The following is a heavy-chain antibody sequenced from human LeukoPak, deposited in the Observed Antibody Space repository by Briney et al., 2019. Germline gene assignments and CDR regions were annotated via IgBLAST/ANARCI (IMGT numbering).Heavy chain of an antibody. CDR1: GDSVSSSSNY. J-gene: IGHJ5*02. Sequence: PSETLSLTCTVSGDSVSSSSNYWGWIRQPPGKGLEWIGSIYYSGSTYYSGSTNYNPSLKSRVTISVDTSKNQFSLKLSSVTAADTAVFYCAREPTLGTMVRGVIKKPLRWFDPWGQGTLVTVSS. D-gene: IGHD3-10*01. CDR3: AREPTLGTMVRGVIKKPLRWFDP. V-gene: IGHV4-39*07. CDR2: IYYSGSTYYSGST.